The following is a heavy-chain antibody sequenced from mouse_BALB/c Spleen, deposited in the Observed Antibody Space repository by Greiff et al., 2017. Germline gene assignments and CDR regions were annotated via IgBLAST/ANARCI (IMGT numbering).Heavy chain of an antibody. CDR3: ARDRYDAWFAD. CDR1: GFPFSSFG. D-gene: IGHD2-14*01. J-gene: IGHJ3*01. V-gene: IGHV5-17*02. Sequence: EVQLVESGGGLVQPGGSRTLSCAASGFPFSSFGMHWVRQAPEKGLEWVAYISSGSSTIYYADTVKGRFTISRDNPKNTLFLQMTSLRSEDTAMYYCARDRYDAWFADWGQGTLVTVAA. CDR2: ISSGSSTI.